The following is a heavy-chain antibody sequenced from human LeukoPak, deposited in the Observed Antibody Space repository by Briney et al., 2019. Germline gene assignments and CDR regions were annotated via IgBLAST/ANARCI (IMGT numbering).Heavy chain of an antibody. CDR3: ARDQRFGELTYFDY. CDR1: GGTFSNYA. CDR2: VVPIFSTA. Sequence: SVKVSCKASGGTFSNYAIGWVRQAPGQGLEWMGGVVPIFSTANYAQKFQGRGTITADRSTSTAYMELRSLRSDDTAIYYCARDQRFGELTYFDYWGQGTLVTVSS. D-gene: IGHD3-10*01. J-gene: IGHJ4*02. V-gene: IGHV1-69*06.